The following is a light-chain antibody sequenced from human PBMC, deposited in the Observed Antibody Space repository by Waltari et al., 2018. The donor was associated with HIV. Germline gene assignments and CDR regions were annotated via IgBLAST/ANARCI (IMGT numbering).Light chain of an antibody. CDR3: QHTYSSPYT. CDR1: PFINNH. Sequence: DIPMTPSPSSLSTSVGDRVPLTSRATPFINNHLDWYQQKPGKAPRVLISGASSLESGVPARFSGSGSGTDFTLTISDLQAEDFATYYCQHTYSSPYTFGPGTKVQIK. V-gene: IGKV1-39*01. J-gene: IGKJ3*01. CDR2: GAS.